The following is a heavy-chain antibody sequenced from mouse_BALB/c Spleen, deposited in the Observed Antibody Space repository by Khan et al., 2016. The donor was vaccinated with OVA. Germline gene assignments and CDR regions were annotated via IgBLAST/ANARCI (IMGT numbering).Heavy chain of an antibody. V-gene: IGHV1-77*01. Sequence: VQLQESGPELVKPGVSLKMSCKASGYTFTDYVINWVKQRPGQGLEWIGQIYPGDDSTYFNEKFKGKATLTADKSSNSAYMQLSSLISEDSAVYFCARSGYGSLVYWGQGTTLTVSS. J-gene: IGHJ2*01. CDR3: ARSGYGSLVY. CDR2: IYPGDDST. D-gene: IGHD1-1*01. CDR1: GYTFTDYV.